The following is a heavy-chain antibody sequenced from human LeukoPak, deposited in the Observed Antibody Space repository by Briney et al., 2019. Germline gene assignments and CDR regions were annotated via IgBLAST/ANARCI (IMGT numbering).Heavy chain of an antibody. CDR2: MSHDGSNK. J-gene: IGHJ4*02. CDR1: GFTFSSYP. V-gene: IGHV3-30-3*01. D-gene: IGHD6-13*01. CDR3: ARDPGIAAVGPFDY. Sequence: SGGSLRLSCAASGFTFSSYPMHWVRQAPGKGLEWVTIMSHDGSNKYYADSVKGRFTISRDNSKNTLYLQMNSLRAEDTAVYYCARDPGIAAVGPFDYWGQGTLVTVSS.